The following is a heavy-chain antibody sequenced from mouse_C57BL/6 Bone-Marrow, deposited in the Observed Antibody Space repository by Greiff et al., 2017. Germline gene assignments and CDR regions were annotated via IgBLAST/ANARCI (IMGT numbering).Heavy chain of an antibody. Sequence: QVQLQQPGAELVKPGASVKLSCKASGYTFTSYWMHWVKQRPGQGLEWIGMIHPNSGSTNYNEKFKSKATLTVDKSSSTAYMQLSSLTSEDSAVYYCARWGCYGLSWFAYWGQGTLVTVSA. CDR2: IHPNSGST. CDR3: ARWGCYGLSWFAY. D-gene: IGHD1-1*02. CDR1: GYTFTSYW. V-gene: IGHV1-64*01. J-gene: IGHJ3*01.